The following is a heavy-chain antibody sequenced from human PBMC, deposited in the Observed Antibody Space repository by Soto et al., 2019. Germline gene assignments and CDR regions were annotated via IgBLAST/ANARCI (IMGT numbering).Heavy chain of an antibody. Sequence: GGSLRLSCAASGFTFSSYAMSWVRQAPGKGLGWVSVVSGSGGTTDYTDSVKGRLTISRDNSKNTLYLQMNGLRVEDTAVYYCAKDRLAGNFDYWDQGTQVTVSS. J-gene: IGHJ4*02. CDR1: GFTFSSYA. CDR3: AKDRLAGNFDY. CDR2: VSGSGGTT. V-gene: IGHV3-23*01.